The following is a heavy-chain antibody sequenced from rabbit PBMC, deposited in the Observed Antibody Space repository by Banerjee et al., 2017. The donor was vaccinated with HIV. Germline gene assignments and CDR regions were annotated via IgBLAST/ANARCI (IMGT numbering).Heavy chain of an antibody. CDR3: ARNGYYTDYALNL. J-gene: IGHJ4*01. CDR1: GFTLSSYW. D-gene: IGHD2-1*01. Sequence: QSLEESGGDLVKPGASLTLTCTASGFTLSSYWMCWVRQAPGKGLEWIACIYAGSSGGTYYASWAKGRFTISKTSSTTVTLQMTSLTAADTATYFCARNGYYTDYALNLWGPGTLVTVS. V-gene: IGHV1S40*01. CDR2: IYAGSSGGT.